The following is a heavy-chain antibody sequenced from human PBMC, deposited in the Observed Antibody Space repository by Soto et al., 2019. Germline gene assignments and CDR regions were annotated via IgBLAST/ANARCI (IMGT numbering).Heavy chain of an antibody. CDR1: GYKFTSYW. Sequence: GESLKISYKGSGYKFTSYWIGWVRQMTGKGLEWMGIIYPGDSDTRYSPSFQGQVTISADKSISTAYLQWSSLKASDTAMYYCARRALGSSSGWFDPWGQGTLVTVSS. D-gene: IGHD6-6*01. J-gene: IGHJ5*02. CDR2: IYPGDSDT. V-gene: IGHV5-51*01. CDR3: ARRALGSSSGWFDP.